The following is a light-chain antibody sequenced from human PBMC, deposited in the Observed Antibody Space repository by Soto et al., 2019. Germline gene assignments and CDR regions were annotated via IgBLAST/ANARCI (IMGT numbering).Light chain of an antibody. J-gene: IGLJ2*01. CDR2: SNN. V-gene: IGLV1-44*01. Sequence: QSVLTQPPSASGTPGQRVTISCSGSSSNIGSSAVNWYQQLPGTAPKLLIYSNNQRPSGVPDRFPGSKSGTSASLAISGLQSEDEADYYCAAWDDSLNGHVFGGGTKLTVL. CDR3: AAWDDSLNGHV. CDR1: SSNIGSSA.